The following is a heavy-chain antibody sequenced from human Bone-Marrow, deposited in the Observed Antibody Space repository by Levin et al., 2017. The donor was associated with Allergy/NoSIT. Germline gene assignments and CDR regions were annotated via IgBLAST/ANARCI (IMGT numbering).Heavy chain of an antibody. V-gene: IGHV3-11*01. J-gene: IGHJ4*02. D-gene: IGHD4-11*01. CDR2: ISPAASSI. Sequence: GGSLRLSCAASGFTFTDYYMSWVRQAPGKGLEWISYISPAASSIVYADSVKGRFTISRDNAKSSLFLQINSLRAEDTAVYYCATYFPDYYYFGSWGQGALVTVSS. CDR3: ATYFPDYYYFGS. CDR1: GFTFTDYY.